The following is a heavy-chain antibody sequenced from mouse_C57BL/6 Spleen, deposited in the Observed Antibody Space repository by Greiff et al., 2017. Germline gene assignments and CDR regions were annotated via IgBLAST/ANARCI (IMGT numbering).Heavy chain of an antibody. CDR1: GFTFSSYA. V-gene: IGHV5-4*01. CDR3: ARDDYGSIFDY. CDR2: ISDGGSYT. J-gene: IGHJ2*01. D-gene: IGHD1-1*01. Sequence: EVKLQESGGGLVKPGGSLKLSCAASGFTFSSYAMSWVRQTPEKRLEWVATISDGGSYTYYPDNVKGRFTISRDNAKNNLYLQMSHLKSEDTAMYYCARDDYGSIFDYWGQGTTLTVSS.